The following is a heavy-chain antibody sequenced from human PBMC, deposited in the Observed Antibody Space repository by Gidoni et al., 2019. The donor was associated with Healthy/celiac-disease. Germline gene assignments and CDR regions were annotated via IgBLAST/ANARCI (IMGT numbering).Heavy chain of an antibody. V-gene: IGHV1-46*01. Sequence: QVQLVQSGAEVKKPGASGKGSCKASGYTFTSYYMPWVRQAPGQGLEWMEIINPSVGSTSYAQKFQGRVTMPRDPSTSTVYMELSSLRSEDTAVYYCARDQDGYNYDFYDWGQGTLVTVSS. D-gene: IGHD5-12*01. CDR3: ARDQDGYNYDFYD. CDR1: GYTFTSYY. J-gene: IGHJ4*02. CDR2: INPSVGST.